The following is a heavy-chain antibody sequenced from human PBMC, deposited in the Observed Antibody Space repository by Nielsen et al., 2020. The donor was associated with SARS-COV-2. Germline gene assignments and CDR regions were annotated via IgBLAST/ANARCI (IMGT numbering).Heavy chain of an antibody. D-gene: IGHD1-26*01. CDR3: ASGSYYWFDP. V-gene: IGHV3-48*01. CDR2: ISSSSSTI. Sequence: GESLKISCAASGFTFSSYSMNWVRQAPGKELEWVSYISSSSSTIYYADSVKGRFTISRDNAKNSLYLQMNSLRAEDTAVYYCASGSYYWFDPWGQGTLVTVSS. J-gene: IGHJ5*02. CDR1: GFTFSSYS.